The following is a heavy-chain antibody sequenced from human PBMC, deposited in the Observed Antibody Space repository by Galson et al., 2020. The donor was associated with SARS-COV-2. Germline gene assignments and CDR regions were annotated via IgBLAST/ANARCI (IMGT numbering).Heavy chain of an antibody. Sequence: GESLKISCAASGFTFSNAWMSWVRQAPGKGLEWVGRVKSKNDGGTTDYAAPVKGRFIISRDDSKNTLYLQMDSLKTEDTAVYYCTWTTVSLQWDFWGQGTQVTVSS. CDR2: VKSKNDGGTT. V-gene: IGHV3-15*01. CDR1: GFTFSNAW. D-gene: IGHD4-17*01. J-gene: IGHJ4*02. CDR3: TWTTVSLQWDF.